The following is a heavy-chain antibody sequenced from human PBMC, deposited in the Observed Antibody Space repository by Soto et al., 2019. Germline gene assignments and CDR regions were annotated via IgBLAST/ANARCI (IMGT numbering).Heavy chain of an antibody. V-gene: IGHV4-61*01. CDR2: IYSSGVA. D-gene: IGHD2-2*01. CDR3: ASSSFYRYYFDY. J-gene: IGHJ4*02. CDR1: GGSVNSGTYY. Sequence: PSATLSLTCTVSGGSVNSGTYYWSWIRQPPGKGLEWIGYIYSSGVANYNPSLKSRVTISLDTSKNQFSLKLSSVTAADTAVYFCASSSFYRYYFDYWGQGALVTVS.